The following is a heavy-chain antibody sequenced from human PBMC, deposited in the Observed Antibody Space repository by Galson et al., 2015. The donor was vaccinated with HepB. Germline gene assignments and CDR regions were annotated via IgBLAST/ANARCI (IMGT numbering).Heavy chain of an antibody. D-gene: IGHD3-10*01. J-gene: IGHJ4*02. CDR2: IVSSSKYI. V-gene: IGHV3-21*01. CDR3: ARAPRRGPGYFDY. Sequence: SLRLSCAASGFTFSSYSMNWVRQAPGKGLEWVSTIVSSSKYIYYADSLMGRFTISRDNAKDSLSLQMNSLRAEDTAIYYCARAPRRGPGYFDYWGRGTLVTVSA. CDR1: GFTFSSYS.